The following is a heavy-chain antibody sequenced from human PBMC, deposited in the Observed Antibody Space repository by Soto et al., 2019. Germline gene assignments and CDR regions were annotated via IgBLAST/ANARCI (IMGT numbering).Heavy chain of an antibody. CDR2: MNPNSGNT. CDR1: GYTFTSYD. D-gene: IGHD4-17*01. Sequence: ASVKVSCKASGYTFTSYDINWVRQATGQGLEYLGWMNPNSGNTAYVQKFQGRVTMTWDTSIATAYMELSSLRSEDMAVYFCARGIKYGAYSRWFDPWGQGTLVTVSS. J-gene: IGHJ5*02. CDR3: ARGIKYGAYSRWFDP. V-gene: IGHV1-8*01.